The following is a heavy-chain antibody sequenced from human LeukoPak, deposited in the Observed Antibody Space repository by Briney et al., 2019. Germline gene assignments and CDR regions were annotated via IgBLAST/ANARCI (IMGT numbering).Heavy chain of an antibody. CDR3: ATDPPYCDILTGYYGPNWFDP. CDR2: FDPEDGET. V-gene: IGHV1-24*01. J-gene: IGHJ5*02. CDR1: GYTLTELS. Sequence: GASVKVSCKVSGYTLTELSMHWVRQAPGKGLEWMGGFDPEDGETIYAQKFQGRVTMTEDTSTDTAYMELSSLRSEDTAVYYCATDPPYCDILTGYYGPNWFDPWGQGTLVTVSS. D-gene: IGHD3-9*01.